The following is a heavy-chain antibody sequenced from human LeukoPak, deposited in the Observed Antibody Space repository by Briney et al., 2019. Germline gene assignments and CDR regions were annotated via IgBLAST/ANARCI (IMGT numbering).Heavy chain of an antibody. J-gene: IGHJ4*02. CDR1: GFTVSSNY. D-gene: IGHD1-26*01. CDR2: ISGSGGST. CDR3: AKGWERGDY. V-gene: IGHV3-23*01. Sequence: GGSLRLSCAASGFTVSSNYMSWVRQAPGKGLEWVSAISGSGGSTYYADSVKGRFTISRDNSKNTLYLQMNSLRAEDTAVYYCAKGWERGDYWGQGTLVTVSS.